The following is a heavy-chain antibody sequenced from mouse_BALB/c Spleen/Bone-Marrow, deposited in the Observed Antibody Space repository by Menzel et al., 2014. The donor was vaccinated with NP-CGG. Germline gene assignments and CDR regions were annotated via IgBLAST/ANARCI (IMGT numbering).Heavy chain of an antibody. J-gene: IGHJ4*01. Sequence: VKLMESGAELAKPGASVKMSCKASGYTFTSHWMHWVKQRPGQGLEWIGYINPTSGYTEYNQKFKDKATLTADKSSSTAYMQLGSLTSEDSAVYYCATGYYAMDSWGQGSSVTVSS. CDR3: ATGYYAMDS. CDR2: INPTSGYT. V-gene: IGHV1-7*01. CDR1: GYTFTSHW.